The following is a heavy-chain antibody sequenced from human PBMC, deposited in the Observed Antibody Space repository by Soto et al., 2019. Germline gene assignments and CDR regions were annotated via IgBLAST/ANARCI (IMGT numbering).Heavy chain of an antibody. D-gene: IGHD1-1*01. CDR3: ARDDAFGNENGFDI. J-gene: IGHJ3*02. CDR2: IVSDGSAK. CDR1: GFPFSTYG. V-gene: IGHV3-33*01. Sequence: GGSLRLSCAVSGFPFSTYGFHWVRQPPGKGLEWVVVIVSDGSAKYHADSVEGRFTISRDNSKDTLYLQMNSLRAEDTAVYYCARDDAFGNENGFDIWGQGTMVTVSS.